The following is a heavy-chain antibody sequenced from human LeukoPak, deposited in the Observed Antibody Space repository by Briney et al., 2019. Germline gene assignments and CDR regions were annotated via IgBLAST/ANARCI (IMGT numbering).Heavy chain of an antibody. V-gene: IGHV4-39*01. CDR2: SYYSGGT. D-gene: IGHD4-17*01. Sequence: TPSETLSLNCTVSGGSIGRSSYYWGWIRQPPGKGLEWIGKSYYSGGTYYNPSLKSRVTISVDTSKNQISLKVSSVTAADTAVYYCARLAANTVDYWGQGTLVTVSS. CDR1: GGSIGRSSYY. CDR3: ARLAANTVDY. J-gene: IGHJ4*02.